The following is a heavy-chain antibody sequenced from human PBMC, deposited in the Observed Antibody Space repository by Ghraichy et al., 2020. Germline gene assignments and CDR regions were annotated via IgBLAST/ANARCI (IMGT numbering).Heavy chain of an antibody. V-gene: IGHV4-39*01. CDR1: GGSISSSSYY. D-gene: IGHD6-19*01. J-gene: IGHJ4*02. Sequence: SQTLSLTCTVSGGSISSSSYYWGWIRQPPGKGLEWIGSIYYSGSTYYNPSLKSRVTISVDTSKNQFSLKLSSVTAADTAVYYCARSRRGVAVHGRIDYWGQGTLVTVSS. CDR2: IYYSGST. CDR3: ARSRRGVAVHGRIDY.